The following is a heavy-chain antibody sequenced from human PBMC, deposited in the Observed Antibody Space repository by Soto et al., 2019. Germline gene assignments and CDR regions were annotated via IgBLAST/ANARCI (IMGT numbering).Heavy chain of an antibody. V-gene: IGHV4-31*03. J-gene: IGHJ6*02. D-gene: IGHD3-10*01. CDR2: IYYSGST. Sequence: SETLSLTCTVSGVSISSGGYYWSWIRQHPGKGLEWIGYIYYSGSTYYNPSLKSRVTISVDTSKNQFSLKLSSVTAADTAVYYCARGPNFADFLFRGDPRNTYNGMDVGGQGTPVTV. CDR3: ARGPNFADFLFRGDPRNTYNGMDV. CDR1: GVSISSGGYY.